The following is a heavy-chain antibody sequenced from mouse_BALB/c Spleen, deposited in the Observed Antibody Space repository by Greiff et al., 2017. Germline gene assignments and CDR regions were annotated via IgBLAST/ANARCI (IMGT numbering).Heavy chain of an antibody. CDR3: ARHTGSPYCYAMDY. J-gene: IGHJ4*01. Sequence: EVQLQESGGDLVKPGGSLKLSCAASGFTFSSYGMSWVRQTPDKRLEWVATISSGGSYTYYPDSVKGRFTISRDNAKNTLYLQMSSLKSEDTAMYYCARHTGSPYCYAMDYGGQGTSVTVSS. D-gene: IGHD1-1*01. CDR2: ISSGGSYT. CDR1: GFTFSSYG. V-gene: IGHV5-6*01.